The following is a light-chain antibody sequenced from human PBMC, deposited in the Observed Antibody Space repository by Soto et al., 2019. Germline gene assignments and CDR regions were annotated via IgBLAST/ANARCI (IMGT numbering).Light chain of an antibody. CDR2: GNS. CDR1: SSNIGAGYD. V-gene: IGLV1-40*01. Sequence: QSVLQQPPSVSGAPGPRVTISCTGSSSNIGAGYDVHWYQQLPGTAPKLLISGNSNRPSGVPDRFSGYKSGTSASLAITGRQAEDEADYDCQSYDSSLSGYGFGTGTKLTV. CDR3: QSYDSSLSGYG. J-gene: IGLJ1*01.